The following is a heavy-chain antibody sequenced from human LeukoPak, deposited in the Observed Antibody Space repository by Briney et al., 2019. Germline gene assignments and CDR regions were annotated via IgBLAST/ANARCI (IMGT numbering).Heavy chain of an antibody. Sequence: GGSLRLSCAASGFTFSSYWMSWVRQAPGKGLEWVANIKQDGSEKYYVDSVKGRFTISSDNAKNSLYLQMNSLRAEDTAVYYCARALYDSSGYYFDYWGQGTLVTVSS. V-gene: IGHV3-7*01. CDR1: GFTFSSYW. D-gene: IGHD3-22*01. J-gene: IGHJ4*02. CDR3: ARALYDSSGYYFDY. CDR2: IKQDGSEK.